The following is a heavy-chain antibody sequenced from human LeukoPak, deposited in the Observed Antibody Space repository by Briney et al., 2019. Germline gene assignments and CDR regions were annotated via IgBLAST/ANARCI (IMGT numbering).Heavy chain of an antibody. CDR3: ARSPGHGAFYYYYYYMDA. CDR1: GFTFSSYS. J-gene: IGHJ6*03. CDR2: ISSSTI. D-gene: IGHD3-10*01. Sequence: GGSLRLSCAASGFTFSSYSMNWVRQAPGKGLEWVSYISSSTIYYADSVKGRFTISRDNAKNSLYLQMNSLRDEDTAVYYCARSPGHGAFYYYYYYMDAWGKGTTVTVSS. V-gene: IGHV3-48*02.